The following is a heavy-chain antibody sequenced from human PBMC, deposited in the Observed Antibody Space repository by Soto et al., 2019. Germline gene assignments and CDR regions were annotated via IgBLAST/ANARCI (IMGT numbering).Heavy chain of an antibody. CDR3: ARDCSSTSCYAYP. CDR2: IIPILGIA. CDR1: GGTFSSYT. D-gene: IGHD2-2*01. J-gene: IGHJ5*02. V-gene: IGHV1-69*08. Sequence: QVQLVQSGAEVKKPGSSVKFSCKASGGTFSSYTISWVRQAPGQGLEWMGRIIPILGIANYAQKFQGRVTITADQSTSTAYMELSSPRSEDTAVYYCARDCSSTSCYAYPWGQGTLVTVSS.